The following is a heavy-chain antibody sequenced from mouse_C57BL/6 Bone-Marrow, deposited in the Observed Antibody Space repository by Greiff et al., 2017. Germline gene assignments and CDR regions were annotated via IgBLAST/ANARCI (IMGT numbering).Heavy chain of an antibody. CDR1: GFSLTSYG. J-gene: IGHJ3*01. CDR2: IWSGGST. V-gene: IGHV2-2*01. CDR3: ARGMMVTTGAWFAY. D-gene: IGHD2-3*01. Sequence: ESGPGLVQPSQSLSITCTVSGFSLTSYGVHWVRQSPGKGLEWLGVIWSGGSTDYNAAFISRLSIRKDNSKCQVFFKMNSLQADDTAIYYCARGMMVTTGAWFAYWGQGTLVTVSA.